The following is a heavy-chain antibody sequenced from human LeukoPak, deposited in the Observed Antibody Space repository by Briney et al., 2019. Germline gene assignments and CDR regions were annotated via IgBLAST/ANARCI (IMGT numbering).Heavy chain of an antibody. CDR2: INHSGST. J-gene: IGHJ6*03. Sequence: SETLSLTCAVYGGSFSGYYWSWIRQPPGKGLEWIGEINHSGSTNYNPSLKSRVTISVDTSKNQFSLKLSSVTAADTAVYYCARVGVSHEYYYYMDVWGKGTTVTVSS. CDR1: GGSFSGYY. D-gene: IGHD5/OR15-5a*01. CDR3: ARVGVSHEYYYYMDV. V-gene: IGHV4-34*01.